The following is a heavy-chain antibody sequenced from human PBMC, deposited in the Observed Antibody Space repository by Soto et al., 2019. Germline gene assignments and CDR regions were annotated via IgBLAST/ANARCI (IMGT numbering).Heavy chain of an antibody. CDR2: ISNEGRDE. CDR1: GLTFSNYG. J-gene: IGHJ4*02. Sequence: QVHLVESGGGVVQPGRSLRHSCEVSGLTFSNYGMHWVRQGPGKGLEWVAVISNEGRDERYADSVRGRFTISRDNSKNTLYLQMSSLRAEDTAVYYCAKGCGTGTSCYILDYWGQGTLVTVSS. V-gene: IGHV3-30*18. D-gene: IGHD2-2*02. CDR3: AKGCGTGTSCYILDY.